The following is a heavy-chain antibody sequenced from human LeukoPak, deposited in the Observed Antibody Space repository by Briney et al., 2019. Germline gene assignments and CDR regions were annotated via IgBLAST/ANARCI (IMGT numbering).Heavy chain of an antibody. V-gene: IGHV3-33*06. CDR3: AKHYWPTLTAPAGPYEY. Sequence: GGSLRLSCAASGFSFSNYGLHWVRQAPGKGPEWVAVISHDGSSDYYADSVKGRFTVSRDNSKNTLYLQMNNLRVEDTAVYYCAKHYWPTLTAPAGPYEYWGQGTLVTVSS. D-gene: IGHD6-13*01. CDR2: ISHDGSSD. J-gene: IGHJ4*02. CDR1: GFSFSNYG.